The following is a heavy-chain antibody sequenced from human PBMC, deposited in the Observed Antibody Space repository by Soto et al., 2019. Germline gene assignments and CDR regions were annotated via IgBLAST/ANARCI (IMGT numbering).Heavy chain of an antibody. J-gene: IGHJ5*02. Sequence: SETLSLTCTVSGGSISSSSYYWGWIRQPPGKGLEWIGSIYYSGSTYYNPSLNSRVTISVDTSKNQFSLKLSSVTAADTAVYYCARHERDIVLMVYDDWFDPWGQGTLITVSS. CDR2: IYYSGST. D-gene: IGHD2-8*01. V-gene: IGHV4-39*01. CDR1: GGSISSSSYY. CDR3: ARHERDIVLMVYDDWFDP.